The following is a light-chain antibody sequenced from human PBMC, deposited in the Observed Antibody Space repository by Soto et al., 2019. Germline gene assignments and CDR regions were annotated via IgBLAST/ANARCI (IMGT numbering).Light chain of an antibody. CDR2: AAS. CDR3: LQHNFDQWT. CDR1: QGISDS. J-gene: IGKJ1*01. V-gene: IGKV1-17*03. Sequence: IQMTQSPAAMSASVGDSVTITCRASQGISDSLAWFQQKQGKAPKRLIYAASRLQSGVPSRFSGSGSGTDFTLTINTLEPEDFATYYCLQHNFDQWTFGQGTKVEIK.